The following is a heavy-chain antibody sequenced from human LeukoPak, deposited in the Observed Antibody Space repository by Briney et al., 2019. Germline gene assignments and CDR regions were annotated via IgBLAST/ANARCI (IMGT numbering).Heavy chain of an antibody. V-gene: IGHV3-23*01. CDR2: ISGSGGSA. J-gene: IGHJ4*02. CDR1: GFTFSSYA. D-gene: IGHD4-17*01. CDR3: AKVGDYGDYGGYDY. Sequence: GGSLRLSCAASGFTFSSYAMSWVRQAPGKGLEWVSAISGSGGSAYYADSVKGRFTISRDNSKNTLYLQMNSLRAEDTAVYYCAKVGDYGDYGGYDYWGQGTLVTVSS.